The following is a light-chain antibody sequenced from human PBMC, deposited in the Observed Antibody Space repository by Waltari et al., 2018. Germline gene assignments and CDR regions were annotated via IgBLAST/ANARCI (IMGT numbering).Light chain of an antibody. Sequence: DIRLTQSPPSLSASAGDRVTITCRASQSIRSFLNWYQQKPGKAPKLLIYDTFKLESGVPPRFSGSGSGTDFTLTINSLQPDDFATYYCQQSHNTPRTFGQGTRVEIK. CDR3: QQSHNTPRT. CDR1: QSIRSF. J-gene: IGKJ1*01. V-gene: IGKV1-39*01. CDR2: DTF.